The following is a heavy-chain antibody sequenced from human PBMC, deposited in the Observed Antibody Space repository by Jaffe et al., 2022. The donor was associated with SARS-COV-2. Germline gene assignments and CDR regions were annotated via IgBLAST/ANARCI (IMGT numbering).Heavy chain of an antibody. J-gene: IGHJ6*02. V-gene: IGHV4-59*01. Sequence: QVQLQESGPGLVKPSETLSLTCTVSGGSISSYYWSWIRQPPGKGLEWIGYIYYSGSTNYNPSLKSRVTISVDTSKNQFSLKLSSVTAADTAVYYCARDRSSGWPGVGSYYYGMDVWGQGTTVTVSS. CDR3: ARDRSSGWPGVGSYYYGMDV. CDR1: GGSISSYY. CDR2: IYYSGST. D-gene: IGHD6-19*01.